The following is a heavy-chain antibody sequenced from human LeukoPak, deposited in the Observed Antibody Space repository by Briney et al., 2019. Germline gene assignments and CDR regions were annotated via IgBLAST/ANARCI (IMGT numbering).Heavy chain of an antibody. Sequence: SSETLSLTCTVSGGSISSYYWSWIRQPPGKGLEWIGYIYYSGSTNYNPSLKSRVTISVDTSNNQFSLKLSSVTAADTAVYYCAKRSGSYFSGWFDPWGQGTLVTVSS. CDR3: AKRSGSYFSGWFDP. CDR1: GGSISSYY. V-gene: IGHV4-59*01. J-gene: IGHJ5*02. CDR2: IYYSGST. D-gene: IGHD1-26*01.